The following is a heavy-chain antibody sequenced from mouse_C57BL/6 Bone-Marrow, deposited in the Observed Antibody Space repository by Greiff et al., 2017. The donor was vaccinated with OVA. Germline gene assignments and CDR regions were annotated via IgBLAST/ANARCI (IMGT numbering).Heavy chain of an antibody. D-gene: IGHD1-1*01. CDR3: ASDYYGSSYLAWFAY. V-gene: IGHV1-50*01. CDR1: GYTFTSYW. CDR2: IDPSDSST. Sequence: QVQLKQPGAELVKPGASVKLSCKASGYTFTSYWMQWVKQRPGQGLEWIGEIDPSDSSTNYNQKFKGKATLTVDTSSSTAYTQLSSLTSEDSAVYYCASDYYGSSYLAWFAYWGQGTLVTVSA. J-gene: IGHJ3*01.